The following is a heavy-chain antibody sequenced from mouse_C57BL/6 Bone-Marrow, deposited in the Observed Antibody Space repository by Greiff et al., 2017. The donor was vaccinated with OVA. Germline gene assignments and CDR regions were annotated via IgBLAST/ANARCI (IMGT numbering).Heavy chain of an antibody. CDR1: GYTFTSYG. J-gene: IGHJ3*01. Sequence: VQLQQSGAELARPGASVKLSCKASGYTFTSYGISWVKQRTGQGLEWIGEIYPRSGNTYYNEKFKGKATLTADKSSSTAYMELRSLTSEDSAVYFCARQLRLPSGFAYWGRGTLVTVSA. D-gene: IGHD3-2*02. CDR3: ARQLRLPSGFAY. V-gene: IGHV1-81*01. CDR2: IYPRSGNT.